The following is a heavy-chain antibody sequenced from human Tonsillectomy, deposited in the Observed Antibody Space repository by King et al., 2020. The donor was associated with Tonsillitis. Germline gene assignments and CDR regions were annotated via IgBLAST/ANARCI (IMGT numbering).Heavy chain of an antibody. CDR3: ARDPIVGANFDY. V-gene: IGHV3-48*03. Sequence: VQLVESGGGLVQPGGALRLSCAASGFTFSSYELNWVRQAPGKGLEWVSYIMRGGGIIYYANSVKGRFTIPRDNAKNTLYLQMNSLRAEDTAVYYCARDPIVGANFDYWGQGTLVTVAT. CDR1: GFTFSSYE. D-gene: IGHD1-26*01. J-gene: IGHJ4*02. CDR2: IMRGGGII.